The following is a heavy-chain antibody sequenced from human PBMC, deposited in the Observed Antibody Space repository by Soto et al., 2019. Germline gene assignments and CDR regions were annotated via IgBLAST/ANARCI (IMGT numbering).Heavy chain of an antibody. J-gene: IGHJ4*02. CDR3: ARGSQVIDTERYSSGWTQGNYFDY. CDR2: INHSGST. D-gene: IGHD6-19*01. V-gene: IGHV4-34*01. Sequence: SETLSLTCAGYGGSFSGYYWSWIRQPPGKGLEWIGEINHSGSTNYNPSLKSRVTTSVDTSKNQFSLKLSSVTAADTAVYYCARGSQVIDTERYSSGWTQGNYFDYWGQGTLVTVSS. CDR1: GGSFSGYY.